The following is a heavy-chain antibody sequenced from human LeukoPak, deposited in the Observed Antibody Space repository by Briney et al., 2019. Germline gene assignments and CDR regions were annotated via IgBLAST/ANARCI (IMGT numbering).Heavy chain of an antibody. Sequence: ASVKVSCKASGYTFTGYYMHWVRQAPGQGLEWMGWINPNSGGTNYAQKFQGRVTMTRDTSISTAYMELSRLRSDDTAVYYCARTSTYYYDSSRPLSSWGQGTLVTVSS. D-gene: IGHD3-22*01. V-gene: IGHV1-2*02. CDR1: GYTFTGYY. CDR2: INPNSGGT. J-gene: IGHJ5*02. CDR3: ARTSTYYYDSSRPLSS.